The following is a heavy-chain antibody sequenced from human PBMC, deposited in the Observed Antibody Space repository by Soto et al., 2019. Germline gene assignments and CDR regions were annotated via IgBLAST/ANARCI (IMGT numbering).Heavy chain of an antibody. V-gene: IGHV3-23*01. Sequence: GGSLRLSCAASGIPFSDFAMSWVRQAPGKGLEWVAAISGSGGTKFYADSLKGRLTISRDNSKSTLYLQMDTLRVEDTAVYYCATPGLYYFDSTGTFDYWGQGTLVTFSS. CDR3: ATPGLYYFDSTGTFDY. CDR2: ISGSGGTK. CDR1: GIPFSDFA. D-gene: IGHD3-22*01. J-gene: IGHJ4*02.